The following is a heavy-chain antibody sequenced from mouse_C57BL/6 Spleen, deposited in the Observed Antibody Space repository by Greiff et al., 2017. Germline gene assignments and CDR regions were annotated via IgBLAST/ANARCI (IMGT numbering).Heavy chain of an antibody. CDR3: ARVDLDY. V-gene: IGHV1-82*01. CDR2: IYPGDGDT. D-gene: IGHD5-1*01. Sequence: QVQLKHSGPELVKPGASVKISCKASGYAFSSSWMNWVKQRPGKGLEWIGRIYPGDGDTNYNGKFKGKATLTADKSSSTAYMQLSSLTSEDSAVYFCARVDLDYWGQGTSVTVSS. J-gene: IGHJ4*01. CDR1: GYAFSSSW.